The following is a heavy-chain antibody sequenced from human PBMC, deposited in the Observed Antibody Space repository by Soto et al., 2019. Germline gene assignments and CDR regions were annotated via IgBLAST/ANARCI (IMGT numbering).Heavy chain of an antibody. D-gene: IGHD6-19*01. V-gene: IGHV1-69*06. CDR1: GGTLTNFINYP. CDR2: IVPNIGTV. J-gene: IGHJ4*02. Sequence: QVQLVQSGAEVMQPGSSVKVSCKPSGGTLTNFINYPINWVRQSRGQGLEWMGGIVPNIGTVNYAQKFQGRVTMTADKSTGTVYMELSSLRSDDSALYYCARRNTAGFLRYFDNWGQGTLVTVSS. CDR3: ARRNTAGFLRYFDN.